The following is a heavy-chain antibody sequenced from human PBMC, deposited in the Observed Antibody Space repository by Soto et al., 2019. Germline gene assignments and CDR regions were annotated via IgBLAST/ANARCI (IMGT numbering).Heavy chain of an antibody. CDR3: ARDRSSIAAAGSFDY. CDR2: IYYSGST. CDR1: GGSISSGGYY. J-gene: IGHJ4*02. Sequence: PSETLSLTCTVSGGSISSGGYYWSWIRQHTGKGLEWIGYIYYSGSTYYNPSLKSRVTISVDTSKNQFSLKLSSVTAADTAVYYCARDRSSIAAAGSFDYWGQGTLVTVSS. V-gene: IGHV4-31*03. D-gene: IGHD6-13*01.